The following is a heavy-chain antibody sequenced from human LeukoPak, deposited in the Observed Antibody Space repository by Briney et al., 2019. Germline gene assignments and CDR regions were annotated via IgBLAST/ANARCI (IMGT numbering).Heavy chain of an antibody. CDR1: GFTFTSYW. D-gene: IGHD2-21*02. J-gene: IGHJ1*01. CDR2: IKQDGSEK. CDR3: ARQVTPSH. Sequence: GGSLGLSCAASGFTFTSYWMSWVRQAPGKGLEWVANIKQDGSEKYYVDSVKGRFTISRDSAENSLYLQMNSPRAEDTAVYYCARQVTPSHWGQGTLVTVSS. V-gene: IGHV3-7*05.